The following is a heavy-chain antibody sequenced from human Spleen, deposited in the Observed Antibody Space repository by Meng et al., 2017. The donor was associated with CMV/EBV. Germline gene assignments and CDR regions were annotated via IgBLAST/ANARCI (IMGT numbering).Heavy chain of an antibody. Sequence: SETLSLTCVVSGYSISRDNWWGWIRQSPGKGLEWIGYIYYNGTMSHNPSLKSRVTMSVDTSKNQFSLRLSSVTAVDTAVYYCARGYVGWELNPDAFDIWGQGTMVTVSS. J-gene: IGHJ3*02. CDR2: IYYNGTM. CDR3: ARGYVGWELNPDAFDI. CDR1: GYSISRDNW. V-gene: IGHV4-28*05. D-gene: IGHD3-10*01.